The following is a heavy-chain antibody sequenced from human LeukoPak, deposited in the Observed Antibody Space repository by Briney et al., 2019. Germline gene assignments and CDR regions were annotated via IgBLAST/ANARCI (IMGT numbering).Heavy chain of an antibody. V-gene: IGHV3-9*01. CDR2: ISWNSGSI. D-gene: IGHD3-16*01. CDR3: ARAMSTFGGVRNYFDS. CDR1: GFTFDDYA. Sequence: PGGSLRLSCAASGFTFDDYAKHWVRQAPGKGLEWVSGISWNSGSIGYADSVKGRFTISRDNAKSSLDLEMNSLRAEDTAVYYCARAMSTFGGVRNYFDSWGQGTLVTVSS. J-gene: IGHJ4*02.